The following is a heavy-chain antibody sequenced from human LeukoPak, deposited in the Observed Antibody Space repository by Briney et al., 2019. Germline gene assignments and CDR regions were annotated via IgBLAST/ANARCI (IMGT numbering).Heavy chain of an antibody. CDR2: IYYSGST. Sequence: SETLSLTCSVSGGSISTYYWSWIRQPPGKGLEWIGYIYYSGSTNYNPSLESRVTISVDTSKNQFSLKLSSVTAADTAVYYCARAPLFGGHADWFDPWGQGTLVTVSS. V-gene: IGHV4-59*01. D-gene: IGHD3-10*01. J-gene: IGHJ5*02. CDR1: GGSISTYY. CDR3: ARAPLFGGHADWFDP.